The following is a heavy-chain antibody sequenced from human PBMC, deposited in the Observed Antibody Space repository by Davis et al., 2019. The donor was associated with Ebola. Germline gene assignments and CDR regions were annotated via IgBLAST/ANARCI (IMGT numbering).Heavy chain of an antibody. CDR2: IYYSGST. V-gene: IGHV4-61*05. D-gene: IGHD6-6*01. CDR3: ASRYSSSSVPWYFDL. Sequence: SETLSLTCTVSGGSISSSSYYWSWIRQPPGKGLEWIGYIYYSGSTNYNPSLKSRVTISVDTSKNQFSLKLSSVTAADTAVYYCASRYSSSSVPWYFDLWGRGTLVTVSS. J-gene: IGHJ2*01. CDR1: GGSISSSSYY.